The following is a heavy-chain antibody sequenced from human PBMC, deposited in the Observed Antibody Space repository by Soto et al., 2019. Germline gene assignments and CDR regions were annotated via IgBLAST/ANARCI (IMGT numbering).Heavy chain of an antibody. CDR1: GFSLSNARMG. CDR3: ARLTTVTTYWYFDL. CDR2: IFSNDEK. Sequence: QVTLKESGPVLVKPTETLTLTCTVSGFSLSNARMGVSWIRQPPGKALEWLAHIFSNDEKSYSTSLKSRLTISKDTSKSQVVLTMTNMDPVDTATYYCARLTTVTTYWYFDLWGRGTLVTVSS. J-gene: IGHJ2*01. D-gene: IGHD4-17*01. V-gene: IGHV2-26*01.